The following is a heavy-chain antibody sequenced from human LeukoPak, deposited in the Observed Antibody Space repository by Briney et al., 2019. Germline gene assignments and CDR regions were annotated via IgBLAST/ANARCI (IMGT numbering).Heavy chain of an antibody. D-gene: IGHD3-3*01. Sequence: GGSLRLSCAASGFTFSSYEMNWVRQAPGKGLEWVSYISSSGSTIYYADSVKGRFTISRDNAKNSLYLQMNSLRAEDTAVYYCARSGDFWSGYPYFDYWGQGTLVTVSS. CDR2: ISSSGSTI. J-gene: IGHJ4*02. V-gene: IGHV3-48*03. CDR3: ARSGDFWSGYPYFDY. CDR1: GFTFSSYE.